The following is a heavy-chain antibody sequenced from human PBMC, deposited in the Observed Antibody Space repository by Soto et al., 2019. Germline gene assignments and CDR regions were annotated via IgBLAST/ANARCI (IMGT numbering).Heavy chain of an antibody. CDR2: ISAYNGNT. V-gene: IGHV1-18*01. D-gene: IGHD5-12*01. CDR3: ARDPATTTYYYYYYMAV. CDR1: GYTFTSYG. J-gene: IGHJ6*03. Sequence: GASVKVSCKASGYTFTSYGISWVRQAPGQGLEWMGWISAYNGNTNYAQKLQGRVTMTTDTSTSTAYMELRSLRSDDTAVYYCARDPATTTYYYYYYMAVWGKGTTVTVSS.